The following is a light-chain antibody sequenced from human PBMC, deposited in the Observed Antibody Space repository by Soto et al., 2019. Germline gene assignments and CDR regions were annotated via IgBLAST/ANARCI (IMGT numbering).Light chain of an antibody. CDR1: RGVGSAS. J-gene: IGKJ1*01. CDR3: QQYGSSPPT. CDR2: GAS. Sequence: EIVLTQSPGTLSLSPGEEAPPSSRPGRGVGSASLAWYQQKPGQAPRLLIYGASSRATGIPDRFSGSGSGTDFTLTISRLEPEDFAVYYCQQYGSSPPTFGQGTKVEIK. V-gene: IGKV3-20*01.